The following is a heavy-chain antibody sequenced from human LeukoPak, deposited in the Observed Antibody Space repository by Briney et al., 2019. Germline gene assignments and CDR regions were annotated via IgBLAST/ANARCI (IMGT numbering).Heavy chain of an antibody. CDR1: GGSISSYY. CDR2: ISTSGST. J-gene: IGHJ3*02. Sequence: SETLSLTCTASGGSISSYYWSWIRQPAGKGLESIGHISTSGSTNYNPSLKSRVTISVDTSKNQFSLKLSSVTAADTAVYYCAREPNSSGYYRSGAFDIWGQGTMVTVSS. V-gene: IGHV4-4*07. CDR3: AREPNSSGYYRSGAFDI. D-gene: IGHD3-22*01.